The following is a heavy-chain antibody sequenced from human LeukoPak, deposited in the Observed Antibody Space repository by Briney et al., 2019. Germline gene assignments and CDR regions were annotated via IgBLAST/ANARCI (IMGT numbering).Heavy chain of an antibody. CDR1: GFTVSSNY. Sequence: PGGSLRLSCAASGFTVSSNYMSWVRQAPGKGLEWVALIWYDGSYKYYADSVEGRFTISRDNSKNTLYLQMNSLRAEDTAVYYCAREYYDSSDYPRQHYFDYWGQGTLVTVSS. D-gene: IGHD3-22*01. V-gene: IGHV3-33*08. J-gene: IGHJ4*02. CDR3: AREYYDSSDYPRQHYFDY. CDR2: IWYDGSYK.